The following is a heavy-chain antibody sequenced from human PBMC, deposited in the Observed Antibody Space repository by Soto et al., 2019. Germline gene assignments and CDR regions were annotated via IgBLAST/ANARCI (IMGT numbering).Heavy chain of an antibody. CDR1: GYTFTGYH. V-gene: IGHV1-2*02. CDR3: ARVGSSSSRYGFDY. J-gene: IGHJ4*02. Sequence: ASVKVSCKASGYTFTGYHMHWVRQAPGQGLEWMGWINPNSGGTNYAQKFQGRVTMTRDTSISTAYMELSRLRSDDTAVYYCARVGSSSSRYGFDYWGQGTLVTVSS. CDR2: INPNSGGT. D-gene: IGHD6-6*01.